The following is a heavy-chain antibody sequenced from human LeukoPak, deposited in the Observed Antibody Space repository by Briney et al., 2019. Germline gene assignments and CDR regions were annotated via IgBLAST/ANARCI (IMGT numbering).Heavy chain of an antibody. D-gene: IGHD3-3*01. J-gene: IGHJ3*02. CDR2: IKPDGSEN. V-gene: IGHV3-7*01. CDR3: ARGEAFGRTPDGGFDI. Sequence: GGSLRLSCAASGFTFSGYWMNWVRQAPGKGPEWVANIKPDGSENYYVDSVKGRFTISRDNAKNSLFLQMNSLRAEDTAVYYCARGEAFGRTPDGGFDIWGQGTMVTVSS. CDR1: GFTFSGYW.